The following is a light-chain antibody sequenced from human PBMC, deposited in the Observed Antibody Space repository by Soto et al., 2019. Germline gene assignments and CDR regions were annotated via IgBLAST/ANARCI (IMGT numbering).Light chain of an antibody. CDR1: QSVNIN. J-gene: IGKJ1*01. CDR3: QQYNKWPRT. V-gene: IGKV3-15*01. Sequence: EIVMTQSPATLSVSPGDRAALSCRASQSVNINLAWYQQTPGQAPRLLIFGASSRANGIPARFSGSGSGTEFTLTISNLQTEDFAVYYCQQYNKWPRTFGQGTKVDIK. CDR2: GAS.